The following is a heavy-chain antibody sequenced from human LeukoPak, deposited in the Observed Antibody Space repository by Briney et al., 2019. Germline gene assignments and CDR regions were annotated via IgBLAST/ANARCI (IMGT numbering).Heavy chain of an antibody. D-gene: IGHD1-26*01. CDR2: IYTSGST. Sequence: PSETLSLTCTVSGGSISSYYWSWIRQPAGKGLEWIGRIYTSGSTNYNPSLKSRVTMSVDTSKNQFSLKLSPVTAADTAVYYCARDGRIVGAINYEKNAFDIWGQGTMVTVSS. J-gene: IGHJ3*02. CDR1: GGSISSYY. V-gene: IGHV4-4*07. CDR3: ARDGRIVGAINYEKNAFDI.